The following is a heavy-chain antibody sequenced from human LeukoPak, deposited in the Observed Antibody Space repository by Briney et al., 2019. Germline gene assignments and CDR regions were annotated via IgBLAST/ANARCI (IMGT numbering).Heavy chain of an antibody. CDR3: TRGCSGGSCSRDAMDV. CDR1: GYSFSSGW. D-gene: IGHD2-15*01. V-gene: IGHV5-51*01. Sequence: GESLKISCKASGYSFSSGWIAWVRQMPGKGLEWMGIIFPIDSETTYSPSFQGQVTISADKSISTAYLQWSSLKASDTAMYYCTRGCSGGSCSRDAMDVWGQGTMVTVSS. CDR2: IFPIDSET. J-gene: IGHJ6*02.